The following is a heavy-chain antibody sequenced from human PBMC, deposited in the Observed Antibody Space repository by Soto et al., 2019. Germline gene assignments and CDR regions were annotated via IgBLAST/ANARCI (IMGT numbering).Heavy chain of an antibody. J-gene: IGHJ4*02. CDR2: IYHSGST. Sequence: SETLSLTCAVSGGSISSGGYSWSWIRQPPGKGLEWIGYIYHSGSTYYNPSLKSRVTISVDRSKNQFSLKLSSVTAADTAVYYCARDFTGWPPDGVDYWGQGTQVTVSS. V-gene: IGHV4-30-2*01. CDR1: GGSISSGGYS. D-gene: IGHD3-16*01. CDR3: ARDFTGWPPDGVDY.